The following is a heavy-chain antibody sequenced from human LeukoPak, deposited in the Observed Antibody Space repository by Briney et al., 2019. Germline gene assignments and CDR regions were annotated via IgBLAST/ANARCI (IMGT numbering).Heavy chain of an antibody. CDR1: GYTFTGYY. CDR3: ARDLEYVWGSYRLKHYFDY. CDR2: IDPNSGGT. V-gene: IGHV1-2*02. Sequence: GASVKVSCKASGYTFTGYYMHWVRQAPGQGLEWMGWIDPNSGGTNYAQKFQGRVTMTRDTSISTAYMELSRLRSDDTAVYYCARDLEYVWGSYRLKHYFDYWGQGTLVTVSS. J-gene: IGHJ4*02. D-gene: IGHD3-16*02.